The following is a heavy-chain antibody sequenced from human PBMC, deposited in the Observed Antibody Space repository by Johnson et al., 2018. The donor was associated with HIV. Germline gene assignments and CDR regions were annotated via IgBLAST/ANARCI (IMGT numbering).Heavy chain of an antibody. CDR1: GFTVSSNH. D-gene: IGHD3-22*01. CDR3: ARLQSSGYWSFDAFDI. CDR2: IYSGGTT. V-gene: IGHV3-66*01. J-gene: IGHJ3*02. Sequence: VQLVESGGGLIQPGGSLRLSCAASGFTVSSNHMSWVRQAPGKGLEWVSFIYSGGTTYYADPVKGRFTISRDSSKNTLYLQMNSLRAEDTALYYCARLQSSGYWSFDAFDIWGEGTMVIVSS.